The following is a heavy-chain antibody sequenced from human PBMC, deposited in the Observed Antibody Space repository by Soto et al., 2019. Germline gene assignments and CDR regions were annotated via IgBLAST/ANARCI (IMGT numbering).Heavy chain of an antibody. CDR3: ARDIVVVVAANPYYYYYGMDV. D-gene: IGHD2-15*01. V-gene: IGHV1-69*01. J-gene: IGHJ6*02. Sequence: QVQLVQSGAEVKKPGSSVKVSCKASGGTFSSYAISWVRQAPGQGLEGMGGIIPIFGTAIYAQKFQGRVTITADESTSTAYMELSSLRSEDTAVYYCARDIVVVVAANPYYYYYGMDVWGQGTTVTVSS. CDR1: GGTFSSYA. CDR2: IIPIFGTA.